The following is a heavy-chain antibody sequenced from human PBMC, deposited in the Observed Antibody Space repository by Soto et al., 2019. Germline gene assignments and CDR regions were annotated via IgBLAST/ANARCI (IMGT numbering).Heavy chain of an antibody. Sequence: TSETLSLTCTVSGGSINTYYWSWVRQPPGEGLEWIGYIYYSGSTNYNPSLKSRVTISVDTSKNQFSLKLSSVTAADTAVYYCAIYGGNSVYFDYWGQGTLVTVSS. CDR3: AIYGGNSVYFDY. V-gene: IGHV4-59*08. J-gene: IGHJ4*02. CDR2: IYYSGST. CDR1: GGSINTYY. D-gene: IGHD4-17*01.